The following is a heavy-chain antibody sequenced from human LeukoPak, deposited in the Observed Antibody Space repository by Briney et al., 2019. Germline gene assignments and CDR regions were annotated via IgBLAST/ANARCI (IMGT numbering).Heavy chain of an antibody. CDR2: IWYDGSKK. Sequence: GGSLRLSCAASGFTFSSHGIHWVRQAPGKGLEWVAIIWYDGSKKYYADSVKGRFTISRDNSKNTLYLQMNSLRAEDTAVYYCAREGSGSYYNFDAFDIWGQGTMVTVSS. D-gene: IGHD3-10*01. CDR3: AREGSGSYYNFDAFDI. V-gene: IGHV3-33*01. J-gene: IGHJ3*02. CDR1: GFTFSSHG.